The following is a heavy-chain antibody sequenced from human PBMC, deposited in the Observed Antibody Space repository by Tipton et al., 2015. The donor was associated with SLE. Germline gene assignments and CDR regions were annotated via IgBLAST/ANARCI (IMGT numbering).Heavy chain of an antibody. CDR1: GFTFSSYA. CDR2: ISSSGSTI. V-gene: IGHV3-48*03. J-gene: IGHJ4*02. CDR3: ARGVVGATGFDY. Sequence: SLRLSCAASGFTFSSYAMSWVRQAPGKGLEWVSYISSSGSTIYYADSVKGRFTISRDNAKNSLYLQMNSLRAEDTAVYYCARGVVGATGFDYWGQGTLVTVSS. D-gene: IGHD1-26*01.